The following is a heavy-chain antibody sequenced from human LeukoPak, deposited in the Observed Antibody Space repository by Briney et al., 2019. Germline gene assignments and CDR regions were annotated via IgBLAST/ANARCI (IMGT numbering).Heavy chain of an antibody. Sequence: ASVKASCKVSGYTLTELSMHWVRQAPGKGLEWMGGFDPEDGETIYAQKFQGRVTMTEDTSTDTAYMELSSLRSEDTAVYYCATEISYYYGSGSYSPNLDYWGQGTLVTVSS. CDR2: FDPEDGET. CDR3: ATEISYYYGSGSYSPNLDY. J-gene: IGHJ4*02. D-gene: IGHD3-10*01. CDR1: GYTLTELS. V-gene: IGHV1-24*01.